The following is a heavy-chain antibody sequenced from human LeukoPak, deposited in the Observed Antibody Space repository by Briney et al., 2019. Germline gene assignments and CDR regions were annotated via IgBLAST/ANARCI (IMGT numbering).Heavy chain of an antibody. D-gene: IGHD3-3*02. CDR1: GGSVNSGRYY. CDR2: IYYSGST. CDR3: ARAFYPGYYSYMAV. J-gene: IGHJ6*03. Sequence: SQTLSLTCTVSGGSVNSGRYYWSWIRQPAGKGLEWIGYIYYSGSTNYNPSLKSRVTISVDTSKNQFSLKLSSVTAADTAVYYCARAFYPGYYSYMAVWGKGTTVTVSS. V-gene: IGHV4-61*10.